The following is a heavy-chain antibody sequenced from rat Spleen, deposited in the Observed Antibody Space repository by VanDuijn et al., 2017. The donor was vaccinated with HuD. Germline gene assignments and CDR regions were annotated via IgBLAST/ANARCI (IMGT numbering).Heavy chain of an antibody. J-gene: IGHJ2*01. CDR2: ISYDGGST. Sequence: EVQLVESGGGLVQPGRSLKLSCAASGFTFSDYYMAWVRQAPTKGLEWVASISYDGGSTYSRDSVKGRFTISRDNAKSSLYLQMDSLRSEDTATYYCTKRDFSRIPDYWGQGVMVTVSS. V-gene: IGHV5-20*01. CDR3: TKRDFSRIPDY. CDR1: GFTFSDYY. D-gene: IGHD1-6*01.